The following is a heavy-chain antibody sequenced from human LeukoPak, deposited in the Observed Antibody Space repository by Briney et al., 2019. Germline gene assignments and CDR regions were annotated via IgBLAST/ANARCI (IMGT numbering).Heavy chain of an antibody. J-gene: IGHJ4*02. Sequence: KPSETLSLTCTVSGGSISSSSYYWGWIRQPPGKGLEWIGSIYYSGSTYYNPSLKSRVTISVDTSKNQFSLKLSSVTAADTAVYYYARQSEAIAARSIVYYFDYWGQGTLVTVSS. CDR2: IYYSGST. CDR3: ARQSEAIAARSIVYYFDY. D-gene: IGHD6-6*01. V-gene: IGHV4-39*01. CDR1: GGSISSSSYY.